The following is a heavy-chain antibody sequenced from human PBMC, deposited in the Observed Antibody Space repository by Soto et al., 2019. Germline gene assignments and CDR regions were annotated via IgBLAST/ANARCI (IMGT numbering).Heavy chain of an antibody. V-gene: IGHV4-59*01. J-gene: IGHJ3*02. D-gene: IGHD2-2*01. CDR1: GGSISSYY. Sequence: QVQLQESGPGLVKPSETLSLTCSVSGGSISSYYWSWIRQPPGKGLEWIGYIHYSGSTNYNPSLKSRVTISVDTSKNQFSLKLSSVTAADTAVYYCARDLPYCSSTSCYAAFDIWGQGTVVTVSS. CDR2: IHYSGST. CDR3: ARDLPYCSSTSCYAAFDI.